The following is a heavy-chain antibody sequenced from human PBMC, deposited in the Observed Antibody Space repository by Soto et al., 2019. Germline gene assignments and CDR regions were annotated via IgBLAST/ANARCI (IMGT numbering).Heavy chain of an antibody. V-gene: IGHV4-31*03. CDR3: ARWVEVSLDYFDS. CDR1: GGSITNGYYY. Sequence: SETLSLTCTVSGGSITNGYYYWSWVRQNPGKGLEWIGHIYHSGRTYYRPSLKSRVTISVDTSKSQFSLNLSSVTAADTAVYYCARWVEVSLDYFDSWGQGTPVT. D-gene: IGHD2-15*01. J-gene: IGHJ4*02. CDR2: IYHSGRT.